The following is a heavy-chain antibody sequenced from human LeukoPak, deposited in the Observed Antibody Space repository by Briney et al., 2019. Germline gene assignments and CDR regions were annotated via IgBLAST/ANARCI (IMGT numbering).Heavy chain of an antibody. D-gene: IGHD3-10*01. Sequence: SVKVSCKASGGTFSSYTISWVRQAPGQGLEWMGGIIPIFGTANYAQKFQGRVTITADESTSTAYMELSSLRSEDTAVYYCASKGYGSGRPKYYFDYWGQGTLVTVSS. V-gene: IGHV1-69*01. J-gene: IGHJ4*02. CDR1: GGTFSSYT. CDR3: ASKGYGSGRPKYYFDY. CDR2: IIPIFGTA.